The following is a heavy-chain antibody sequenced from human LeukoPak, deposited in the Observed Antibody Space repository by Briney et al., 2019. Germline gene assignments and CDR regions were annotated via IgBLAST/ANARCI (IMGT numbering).Heavy chain of an antibody. V-gene: IGHV4-61*08. Sequence: PSETLSLTCAVSGGSISSGGYSWSWIRQPPGKGLEWIGYIYYSGSTNYNPSLKSRVTISVDTSKNQFSLKLSSVTAADTAVYYCARAYYYDSSGYYGYYYYGMDVWGQGTTVTVSS. CDR2: IYYSGST. CDR1: GGSISSGGYS. CDR3: ARAYYYDSSGYYGYYYYGMDV. J-gene: IGHJ6*02. D-gene: IGHD3-22*01.